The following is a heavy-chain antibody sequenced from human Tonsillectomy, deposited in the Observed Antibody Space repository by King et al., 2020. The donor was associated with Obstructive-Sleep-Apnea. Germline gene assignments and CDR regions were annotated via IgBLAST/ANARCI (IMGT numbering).Heavy chain of an antibody. CDR2: IYFSGST. Sequence: QVQLQESGPGLVKPSQTLSLTCAVSGGFISSGGYSWSWIRQPSGKGLEWIGDIYFSGSTHYNPSLKSRITISLDTSKNQFSLKLTSVTAADTAVYYCASHYDYVWGSYRDSGGFDYWGQGTLVTVSS. CDR3: ASHYDYVWGSYRDSGGFDY. J-gene: IGHJ4*02. CDR1: GGFISSGGYS. V-gene: IGHV4-30-4*07. D-gene: IGHD3-16*02.